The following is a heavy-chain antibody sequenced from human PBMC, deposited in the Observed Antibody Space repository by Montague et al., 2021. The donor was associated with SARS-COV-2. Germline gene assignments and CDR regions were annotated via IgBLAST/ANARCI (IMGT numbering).Heavy chain of an antibody. CDR1: GDSVSSNSAA. J-gene: IGHJ4*02. CDR2: TYYRSKWYN. CDR3: ARHFKVTFVRWLQPRGGFDY. V-gene: IGHV6-1*01. Sequence: CAISGDSVSSNSAAWNWIRQSPSRGLEWLGRTYYRSKWYNDYALSVKSRITINPDTSKNQFSLKLSSVTAADTAVYYCARHFKVTFVRWLQPRGGFDYWGQGALVTVSS. D-gene: IGHD5-24*01.